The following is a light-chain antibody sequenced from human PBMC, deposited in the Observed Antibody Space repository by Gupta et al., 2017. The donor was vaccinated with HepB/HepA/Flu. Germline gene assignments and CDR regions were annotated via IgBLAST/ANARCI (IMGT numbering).Light chain of an antibody. CDR3: QQLNAWPIT. CDR1: QSIDNN. V-gene: IGKV3-11*01. J-gene: IGKJ5*01. Sequence: EIVLTQSPATLSLSPGERATLFCRASQSIDNNLGWYQQRPGQAPRLLISDASNRATGIPARFSGSGSGTXFSLTIXRLDPEDFAVYYCQQLNAWPITFGXGTRLEVK. CDR2: DAS.